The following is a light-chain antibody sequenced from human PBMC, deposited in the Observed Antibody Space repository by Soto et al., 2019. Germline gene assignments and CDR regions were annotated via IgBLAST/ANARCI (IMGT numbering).Light chain of an antibody. CDR1: SSDIGVFDF. Sequence: QSVLTQPPSASGSPGQSVTISCTGTSSDIGVFDFVSWYQQHPGKAPKVITYQVNKRPSGVPDRFSGSKSGNTASLTVSGLRPEDEADYFCSSFAGSNSPYVFGTGTKVTVL. CDR3: SSFAGSNSPYV. V-gene: IGLV2-8*01. CDR2: QVN. J-gene: IGLJ1*01.